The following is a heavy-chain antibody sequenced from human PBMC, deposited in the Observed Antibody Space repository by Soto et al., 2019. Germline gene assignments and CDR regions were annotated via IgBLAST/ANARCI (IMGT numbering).Heavy chain of an antibody. Sequence: QVQLVESGGGVVQPGRSLRLSCAASGFTFSSYAMHWVRQAPGKGLEWVAVISYDGSNKYYEDSVKGRFTISRDNSKNTLYLQMNSLRAEDTAVYYCAREVGGYWGQGTLVTVSS. V-gene: IGHV3-30-3*01. J-gene: IGHJ4*02. CDR1: GFTFSSYA. CDR3: AREVGGY. CDR2: ISYDGSNK. D-gene: IGHD3-16*01.